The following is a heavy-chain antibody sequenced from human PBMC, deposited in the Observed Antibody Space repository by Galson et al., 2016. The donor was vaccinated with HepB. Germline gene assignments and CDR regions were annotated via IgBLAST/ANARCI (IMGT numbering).Heavy chain of an antibody. Sequence: LSLTCAVSGGSFNDYYWSWIRQPPEKGLEWIGEIHPSGSAHYNPSLTSRVTISLDTSKRQFSLTLRSVTAADTAVYYCASGMDQAKIGHWGQGALVTVSS. V-gene: IGHV4-34*01. CDR1: GGSFNDYY. CDR3: ASGMDQAKIGH. D-gene: IGHD2-2*03. J-gene: IGHJ4*02. CDR2: IHPSGSA.